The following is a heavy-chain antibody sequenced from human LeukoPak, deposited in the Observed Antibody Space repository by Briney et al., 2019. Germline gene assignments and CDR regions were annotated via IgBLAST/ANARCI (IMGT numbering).Heavy chain of an antibody. V-gene: IGHV4-59*01. Sequence: PSETLSLTCTVSGGSISSYYWSWIRQPPGKGLEWIGYIYYSGSTNYNPSLKSRVTISVDTSKNQFSLKLNSVTAADTAVYYCARNTRWLSFDYWGQGTLVTVSS. D-gene: IGHD3-22*01. J-gene: IGHJ4*02. CDR2: IYYSGST. CDR3: ARNTRWLSFDY. CDR1: GGSISSYY.